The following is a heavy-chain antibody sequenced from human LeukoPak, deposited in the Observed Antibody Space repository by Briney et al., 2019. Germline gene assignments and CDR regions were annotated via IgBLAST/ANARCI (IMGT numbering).Heavy chain of an antibody. J-gene: IGHJ4*02. Sequence: GGSLRLSCVASGFTLSTTSMNWVRQAPGKALEWISYIDKSSNPIYYADSVKGRFTISRDSAKNSLYLQMNSLRAEDTAVYYCAKDPPNHWDYGDYVGYWGQGTLVTVSS. CDR3: AKDPPNHWDYGDYVGY. CDR2: IDKSSNPI. V-gene: IGHV3-48*04. D-gene: IGHD4-17*01. CDR1: GFTLSTTS.